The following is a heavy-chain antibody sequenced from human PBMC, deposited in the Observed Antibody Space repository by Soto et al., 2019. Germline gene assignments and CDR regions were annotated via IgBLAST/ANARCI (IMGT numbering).Heavy chain of an antibody. D-gene: IGHD2-15*01. CDR1: GFSLSTSAEG. Sequence: QITLKESGPTLVKPTQTLTLTCTFSGFSLSTSAEGVAWIRQPPGKALEWLALIYWDDDERYSSFLKSRLTIAKDTSNNQVVLTMTNMDPVDTATYFCAHKGGRGAAMDVWGQGTTGTVSS. CDR2: IYWDDDE. J-gene: IGHJ6*02. CDR3: AHKGGRGAAMDV. V-gene: IGHV2-5*02.